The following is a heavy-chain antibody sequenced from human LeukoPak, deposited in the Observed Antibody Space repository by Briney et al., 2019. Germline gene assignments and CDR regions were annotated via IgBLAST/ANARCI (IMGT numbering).Heavy chain of an antibody. Sequence: SGGSLRLSCAASGFTFSSYGMHWVRQAPGKGLEWVAVISYDGSNKYYADSVKGRFTISRDNSKNTLYLQMNSLRAEDTAVYYCAVASPSSPIWFGELWTDDYWGQGTLVTVSS. CDR2: ISYDGSNK. CDR1: GFTFSSYG. CDR3: AVASPSSPIWFGELWTDDY. V-gene: IGHV3-30*03. D-gene: IGHD3-10*01. J-gene: IGHJ4*02.